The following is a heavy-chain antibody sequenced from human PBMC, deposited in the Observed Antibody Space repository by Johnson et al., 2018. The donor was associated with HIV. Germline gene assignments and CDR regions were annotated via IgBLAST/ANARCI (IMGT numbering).Heavy chain of an antibody. Sequence: QVQLVESGGGVVQPGRSLRLSCAASGFTFSSYGMHWVRQAPGKGLEWVAVISYDGSNKYYADSVKGRFTISRDNSKNTLYLQMKSLRAEDTAVYYCARVRRIDAFDIWGQGTMFTVSS. CDR3: ARVRRIDAFDI. CDR2: ISYDGSNK. V-gene: IGHV3-30*03. CDR1: GFTFSSYG. J-gene: IGHJ3*02. D-gene: IGHD2/OR15-2a*01.